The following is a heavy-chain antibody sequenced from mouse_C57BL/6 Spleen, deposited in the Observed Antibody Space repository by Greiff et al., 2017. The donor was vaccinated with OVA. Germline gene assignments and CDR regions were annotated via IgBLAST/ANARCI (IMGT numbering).Heavy chain of an antibody. CDR2: IYPGDGDT. CDR3: ARDGFAY. Sequence: QVQLKESGPELVKPGASVKLSCKASGYAFSSSWMNWVRQRPGKGLEWIGRIYPGDGDTNYNGKFKGKATLTADKSSSTAYMQLSSLTSEDSAVYFCARDGFAYWGQGTLVTVSA. V-gene: IGHV1-82*01. CDR1: GYAFSSSW. D-gene: IGHD1-1*01. J-gene: IGHJ3*01.